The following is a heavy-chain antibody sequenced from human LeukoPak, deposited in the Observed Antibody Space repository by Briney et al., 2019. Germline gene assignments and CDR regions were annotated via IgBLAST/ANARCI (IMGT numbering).Heavy chain of an antibody. D-gene: IGHD1-14*01. J-gene: IGHJ4*02. CDR3: ANTAGYKVY. CDR2: IGTAGEI. Sequence: GGSLRLSCAASGFTFSSYDIHWVRHATGKGLEWVSGIGTAGEIYYPGSVKGRFTISRENAKNSLYLQMNSLRAGDTAVYYCANTAGYKVYWGQGTLVTVSS. CDR1: GFTFSSYD. V-gene: IGHV3-13*01.